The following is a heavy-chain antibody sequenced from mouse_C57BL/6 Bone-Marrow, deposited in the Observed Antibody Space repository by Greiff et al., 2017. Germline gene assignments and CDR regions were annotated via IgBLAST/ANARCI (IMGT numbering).Heavy chain of an antibody. CDR1: GFTFSDYG. CDR2: ISSGSSTI. Sequence: DVKLVESGGGLVKPGGSLKLSCAASGFTFSDYGMHWVRQAPEKGLEWVAYISSGSSTIYYADTVKGRFTISRDNAKNTLFLQMTSLRSEDTAMYYCARGGYSAWFAYGGQGTLVTVSA. CDR3: ARGGYSAWFAY. J-gene: IGHJ3*01. V-gene: IGHV5-17*01. D-gene: IGHD2-3*01.